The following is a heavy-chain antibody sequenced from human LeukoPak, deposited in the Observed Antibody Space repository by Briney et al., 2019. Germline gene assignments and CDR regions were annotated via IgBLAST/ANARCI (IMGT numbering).Heavy chain of an antibody. CDR2: INPNSGGT. J-gene: IGHJ4*02. CDR1: GYTFTGYY. CDR3: ARESDIVVAPAAMHVAVGVSYFDY. Sequence: GASVKVSCKASGYTFTGYYMHWVRQAPGQGLEWMGWINPNSGGTNYAQKFQGRVTMTRDTSISTAYMELSRLRSDDTAVYYCARESDIVVAPAAMHVAVGVSYFDYWGQGTLVTVSS. V-gene: IGHV1-2*02. D-gene: IGHD2-2*01.